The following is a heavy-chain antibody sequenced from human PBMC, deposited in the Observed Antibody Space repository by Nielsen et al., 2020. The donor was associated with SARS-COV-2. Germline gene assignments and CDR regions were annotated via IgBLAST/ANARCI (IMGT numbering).Heavy chain of an antibody. CDR2: ISYNGSNK. J-gene: IGHJ4*02. V-gene: IGHV3-30*18. CDR3: AKSHSGSYYSYFDY. CDR1: GFTFSSYG. Sequence: GESLKISCAASGFTFSSYGMHWVRQAPGKGLEWVAVISYNGSNKYYADSVKGRFTISRDNSKNTLYLQMNSLRAEDMAVYYCAKSHSGSYYSYFDYWGQGTLVTVSS. D-gene: IGHD1-26*01.